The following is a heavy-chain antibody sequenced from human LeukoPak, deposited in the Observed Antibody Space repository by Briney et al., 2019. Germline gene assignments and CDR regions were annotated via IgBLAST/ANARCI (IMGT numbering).Heavy chain of an antibody. J-gene: IGHJ4*02. CDR2: INHSGST. D-gene: IGHD6-6*01. V-gene: IGHV4-34*01. CDR1: GGSFSGYY. CDR3: ARGWIAARPTAFDY. Sequence: SETLSLTCAVYGGSFSGYYWSWIRQPPGKGLEWIGEINHSGSTNYNPSLKSRVTISVDTSKNQFSLKLSSVTAADTAVYYCARGWIAARPTAFDYWGQGTLVTVSS.